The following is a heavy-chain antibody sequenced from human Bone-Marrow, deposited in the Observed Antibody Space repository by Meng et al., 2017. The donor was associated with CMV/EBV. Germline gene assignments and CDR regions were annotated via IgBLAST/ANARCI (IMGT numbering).Heavy chain of an antibody. V-gene: IGHV3-73*01. CDR3: GGESSSWTVGY. CDR2: IRSKANSYAT. J-gene: IGHJ4*02. CDR1: GFTFRGSA. D-gene: IGHD6-13*01. Sequence: CAAAGFTFRGSAMHWVRQASGKGLEWVGRIRSKANSYATAYAASVKGRFTISRDDSKNTAYLQMNSLKTEDTAVYYCGGESSSWTVGYWGQGTLVTVSS.